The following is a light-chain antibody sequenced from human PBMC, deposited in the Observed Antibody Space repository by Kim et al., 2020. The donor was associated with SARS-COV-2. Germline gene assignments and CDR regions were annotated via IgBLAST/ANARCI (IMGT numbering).Light chain of an antibody. CDR3: AAWDDSLNAAYV. Sequence: RVTSSCSGSTSNIGTNTVNWYQQLPGTAPKLLMYSNDKRPSGVPDRFSGSKSGTSASLAISGLQSEDEADYYCAAWDDSLNAAYVFGTGTKVTVL. V-gene: IGLV1-44*01. CDR1: TSNIGTNT. CDR2: SND. J-gene: IGLJ1*01.